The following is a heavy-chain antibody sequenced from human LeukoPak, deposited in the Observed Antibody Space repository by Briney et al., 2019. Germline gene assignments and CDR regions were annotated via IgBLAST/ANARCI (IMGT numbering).Heavy chain of an antibody. CDR1: GFTFSNYD. Sequence: GGSLRLSCAASGFTFSNYDMHWARQAPGKGLEWVTFIRSDGSDKYYADSVKGRFTISRDNSRNTLYLQMNSLRPEDTAVYYCASSLLLAPGGPYYWGQGTLLTVSS. CDR3: ASSLLLAPGGPYY. D-gene: IGHD1-14*01. V-gene: IGHV3-30*02. J-gene: IGHJ4*02. CDR2: IRSDGSDK.